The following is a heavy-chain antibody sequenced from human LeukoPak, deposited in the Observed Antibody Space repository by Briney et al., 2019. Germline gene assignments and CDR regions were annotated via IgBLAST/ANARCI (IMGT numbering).Heavy chain of an antibody. V-gene: IGHV3-21*01. CDR2: ISSSSSYI. CDR3: ARDGGYSYGYGTY. CDR1: GFTFSSYS. D-gene: IGHD5-18*01. Sequence: GGSLRLSCAASGFTFSSYSMNWVRQAPGKGLEWVSYISSSSSYIYYADSVKGRFTISRDNAKNSLYLQMNSLRAEDTAVYYCARDGGYSYGYGTYWGQGTLVTVSS. J-gene: IGHJ4*02.